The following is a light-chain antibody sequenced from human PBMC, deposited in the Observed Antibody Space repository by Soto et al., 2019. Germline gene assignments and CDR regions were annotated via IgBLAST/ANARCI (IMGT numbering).Light chain of an antibody. Sequence: EIVMTQSPATLSVSPGERATLSCRASQSISGNLAWYQQKPGQAPRLLMYGASTRATGITATFSGSRSGTEFTLTISSLQSEDFAVYYCQQYNTWPPMTFGGGTKVQIK. CDR2: GAS. CDR3: QQYNTWPPMT. CDR1: QSISGN. J-gene: IGKJ4*01. V-gene: IGKV3-15*01.